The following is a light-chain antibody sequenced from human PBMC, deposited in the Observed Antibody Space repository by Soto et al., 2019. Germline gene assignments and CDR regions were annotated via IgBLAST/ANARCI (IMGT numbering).Light chain of an antibody. V-gene: IGLV8-61*01. Sequence: QAVVTQEPSFSVSPGGTVTLTCGLASGSVSTSYYPSWFQQTPGQAPRTLIYSTNTRSSGVPDRFSGSKSGTSASLAISGLQSEDEADYYCAAWDDSLNGVVFGGGTQLTVL. J-gene: IGLJ2*01. CDR2: STN. CDR3: AAWDDSLNGVV. CDR1: SGSVSTSYY.